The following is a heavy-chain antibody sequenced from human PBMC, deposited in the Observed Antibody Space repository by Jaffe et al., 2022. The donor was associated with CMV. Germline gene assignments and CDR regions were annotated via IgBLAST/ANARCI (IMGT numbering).Heavy chain of an antibody. CDR3: ARQTNHILTGYYWFDP. Sequence: QLQLQESGPGLVKPSETLSLTCTVSGGSISSSSYYWGWIRQPPGKGLEWIGSIYYSGSTYYNPSLKSRVTISVDTSKNQFSLKLSSVTAADTAVYYCARQTNHILTGYYWFDPWGQGTLVTVSS. J-gene: IGHJ5*02. CDR2: IYYSGST. V-gene: IGHV4-39*01. CDR1: GGSISSSSYY. D-gene: IGHD3-9*01.